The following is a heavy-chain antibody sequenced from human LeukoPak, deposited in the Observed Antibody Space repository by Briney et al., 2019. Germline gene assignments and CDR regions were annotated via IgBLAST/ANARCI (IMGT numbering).Heavy chain of an antibody. J-gene: IGHJ4*02. V-gene: IGHV3-53*05. CDR1: GFTVSSNY. Sequence: PGGSLRLSCAASGFTVSSNYMSWVRQAPGKGLEWVSVIYSGGTTYYADSVKGRFTISRDNSKNTLYLQMNSLRAEDTAVYYCAKDSGTAAASPQGYWGQGTLVTVSS. CDR2: IYSGGTT. CDR3: AKDSGTAAASPQGY. D-gene: IGHD6-13*01.